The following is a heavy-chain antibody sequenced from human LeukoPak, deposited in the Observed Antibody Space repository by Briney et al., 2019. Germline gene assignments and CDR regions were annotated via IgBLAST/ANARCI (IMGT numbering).Heavy chain of an antibody. J-gene: IGHJ4*02. Sequence: PSETLSLTCTVSGGSISSSSYYWGWIRQPPGKGLEWIGSIYYSGCTYYNPSLKSRVTISVDTSKNQFSLKLSSVTAADTAVYYCARPVSSGWYNYWGQGTLVTVSS. CDR1: GGSISSSSYY. V-gene: IGHV4-39*01. CDR2: IYYSGCT. CDR3: ARPVSSGWYNY. D-gene: IGHD6-19*01.